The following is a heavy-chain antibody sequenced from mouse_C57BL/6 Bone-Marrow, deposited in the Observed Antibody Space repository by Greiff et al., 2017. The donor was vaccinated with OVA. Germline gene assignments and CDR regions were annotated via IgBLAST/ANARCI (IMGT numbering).Heavy chain of an antibody. CDR1: GYTFTDYY. V-gene: IGHV1-19*01. Sequence: EVKLMESGPVLVKPGASVKMSCKASGYTFTDYYMNWVKQSHGKSLEWIGVINPYNGGTSYNQKFKGKATLTVDKSSSTAYMELNSLTSEDSAVYYCARLRRVDYWGQGTTLTVSS. D-gene: IGHD2-12*01. J-gene: IGHJ2*01. CDR2: INPYNGGT. CDR3: ARLRRVDY.